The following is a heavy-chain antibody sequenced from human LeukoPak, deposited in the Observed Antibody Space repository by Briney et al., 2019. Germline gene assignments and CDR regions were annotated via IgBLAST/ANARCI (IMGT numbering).Heavy chain of an antibody. CDR2: IYYSGTT. J-gene: IGHJ4*02. Sequence: SETLSLTCTVSGGSISSYYWSWIRQPPGKGLEWIGYIYYSGTTNYNPSLKSRVTISVDTSKNQFSLKLSSVTAADTAVYYCATTHPSGWTYFDYWGQGTLVTVSS. CDR1: GGSISSYY. D-gene: IGHD6-19*01. V-gene: IGHV4-59*01. CDR3: ATTHPSGWTYFDY.